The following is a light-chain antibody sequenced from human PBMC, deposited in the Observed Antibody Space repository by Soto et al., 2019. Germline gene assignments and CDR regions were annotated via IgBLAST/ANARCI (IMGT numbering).Light chain of an antibody. CDR1: SSDVGGYNY. V-gene: IGLV2-14*01. CDR3: SSYTSSSTYV. Sequence: QSVLTQPASVSGSPGQSITISCIGTSSDVGGYNYVSWYQQHPGKAPKLMIYDVSNRPSGVSNRFSGSKSGNTASLTISGRQAEDEADYYCSSYTSSSTYVFGIGTKLTVL. CDR2: DVS. J-gene: IGLJ1*01.